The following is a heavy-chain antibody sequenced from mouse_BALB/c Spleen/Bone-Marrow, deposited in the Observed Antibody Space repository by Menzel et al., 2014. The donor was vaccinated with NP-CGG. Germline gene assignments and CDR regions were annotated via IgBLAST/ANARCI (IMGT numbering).Heavy chain of an antibody. D-gene: IGHD2-1*01. Sequence: EVKLVESGGGLVQPGGSRKLSCAASGFTFSGFGMHWVRQSPEKGLEWVAYISSGSSTIYYADTVKGRFTISRDDPKHILFLKMNSLRSEDTAMYYCASWYRGLDYWGEGTLVTVSA. J-gene: IGHJ3*01. CDR3: ASWYRGLDY. CDR1: GFTFSGFG. CDR2: ISSGSSTI. V-gene: IGHV5-17*02.